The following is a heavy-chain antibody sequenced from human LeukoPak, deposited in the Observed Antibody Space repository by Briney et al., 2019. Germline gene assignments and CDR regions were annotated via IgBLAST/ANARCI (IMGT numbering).Heavy chain of an antibody. D-gene: IGHD3-22*01. CDR3: ARAGGSSGNRDLVY. Sequence: GSPRLPCAASGFTFSSYGMHWVRQAPGKGLEWVAFIWCDGANKYYADSVKGRFTISRDNSKNTLYMQMNSLRAEDTAVYYCARAGGSSGNRDLVYWGQGT. CDR2: IWCDGANK. J-gene: IGHJ4*02. V-gene: IGHV3-33*01. CDR1: GFTFSSYG.